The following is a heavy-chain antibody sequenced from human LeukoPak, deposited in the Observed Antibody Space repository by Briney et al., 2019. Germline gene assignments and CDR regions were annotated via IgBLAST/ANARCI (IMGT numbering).Heavy chain of an antibody. V-gene: IGHV1-69*13. CDR2: IIPIFGTA. CDR1: GSTFSSYA. J-gene: IGHJ6*02. CDR3: ARASLYGSGSPPRVLNYYGMDV. Sequence: ASVKVSCKASGSTFSSYAISWVRQAPGQGLEWMGGIIPIFGTANYAQKFQGRVTITADESTSTAYMELSSLRSEDTAVYYCARASLYGSGSPPRVLNYYGMDVWGQGTTVTVSS. D-gene: IGHD3-10*01.